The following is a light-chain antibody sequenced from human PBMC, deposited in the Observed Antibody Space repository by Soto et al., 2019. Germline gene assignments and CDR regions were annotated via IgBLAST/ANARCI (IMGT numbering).Light chain of an antibody. CDR1: QSLLHSNGYNY. J-gene: IGKJ1*01. CDR3: MQALQTWT. Sequence: DIVMTQSPLSLPVTPGEPASISCRSSQSLLHSNGYNYLDWYLQKPGQSPQLLIYLGSNRASGVHARFSGSGSGTDFTLKISRVEAEDVGVYYCMQALQTWTFGQGTQVEIK. V-gene: IGKV2-28*01. CDR2: LGS.